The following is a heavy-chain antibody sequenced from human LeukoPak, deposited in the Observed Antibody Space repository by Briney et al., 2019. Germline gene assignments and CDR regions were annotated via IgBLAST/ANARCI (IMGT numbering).Heavy chain of an antibody. CDR3: ARDYSRTRRNYFDY. V-gene: IGHV3-48*03. J-gene: IGHJ4*02. Sequence: AGGSLRLSSAASGFTFSSYEMNWVRQAPGKGLEWVSYISNSGSTIYYADSVKGRFTTSRDNAKNSLYLQMNSLRAEDTAVYYCARDYSRTRRNYFDYWGQGTLVTVSS. D-gene: IGHD2-21*01. CDR1: GFTFSSYE. CDR2: ISNSGSTI.